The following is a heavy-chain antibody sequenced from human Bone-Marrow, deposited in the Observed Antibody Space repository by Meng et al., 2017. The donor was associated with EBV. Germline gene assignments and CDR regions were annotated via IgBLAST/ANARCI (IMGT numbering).Heavy chain of an antibody. J-gene: IGHJ4*02. D-gene: IGHD3-10*01. CDR3: ATDPGDYSAPFDY. CDR1: GFTFSSYG. Sequence: QVELVVSGGGVDQPGRSLGLSCADSGFTFSSYGMHWVRQAPGKGLEWVAVISHDGSNKYYADSVKGRFTISRDNSKNTLYLQMNSLRAEDTAVYYCATDPGDYSAPFDYWGQGTLVTVSS. V-gene: IGHV3-30*03. CDR2: ISHDGSNK.